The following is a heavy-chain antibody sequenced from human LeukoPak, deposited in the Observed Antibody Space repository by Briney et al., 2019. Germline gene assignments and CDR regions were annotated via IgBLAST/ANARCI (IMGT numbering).Heavy chain of an antibody. D-gene: IGHD6-13*01. V-gene: IGHV3-48*01. CDR3: ARDAVQAGTAFYFDF. J-gene: IGHJ4*02. CDR1: GFIFASYG. CDR2: ISAGSSKT. Sequence: PVVAVRLSCSASGFIFASYGMNWVRQAPGKGLQGVSYISAGSSKTFYADSVKGRFTISRDDADNSLHLQMNSLSAEDTAVYYCARDAVQAGTAFYFDFWGQGALDTVSS.